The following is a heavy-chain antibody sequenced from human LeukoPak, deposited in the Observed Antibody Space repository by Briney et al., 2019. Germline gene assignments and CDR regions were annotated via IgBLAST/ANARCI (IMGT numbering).Heavy chain of an antibody. V-gene: IGHV3-23*01. CDR3: AKRDPAGLHYFDY. CDR1: GFTFSSYA. J-gene: IGHJ4*02. D-gene: IGHD5-18*01. CDR2: IGRSGSP. Sequence: GGSLRLSCAASGFTFSSYAMSWVRQAPGKGLEWVSVIGRSGSPYYADSVKGRFTISRDNSKNTLYPQMNSLRGEDTAVYYWAKRDPAGLHYFDYWGQGTLVTVSS.